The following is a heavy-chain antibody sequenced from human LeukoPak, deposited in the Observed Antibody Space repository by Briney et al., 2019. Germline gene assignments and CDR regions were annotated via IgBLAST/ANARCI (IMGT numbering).Heavy chain of an antibody. D-gene: IGHD6-13*01. Sequence: SETLSLTCTVSGGSISSYYWSWIRQPPGKGLEWIGYIYYSGSTNYNPSLKSRVTISVDTSKNQFSLNLSSVTAADTAVYYCARGPYSSRYDYWGQGTVVTVSS. V-gene: IGHV4-59*01. CDR2: IYYSGST. J-gene: IGHJ4*02. CDR1: GGSISSYY. CDR3: ARGPYSSRYDY.